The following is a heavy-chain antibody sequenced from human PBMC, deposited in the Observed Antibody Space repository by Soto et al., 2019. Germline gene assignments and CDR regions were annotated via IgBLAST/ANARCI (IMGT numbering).Heavy chain of an antibody. CDR2: INHSGST. D-gene: IGHD3-16*02. CDR1: GGSFSGYY. J-gene: IGHJ4*02. Sequence: SETLSLTCAVYGGSFSGYYWSWIRQPPGKGLEWIGEINHSGSTNYNPSLKSRVTISVDTSKNQFSLKLSSVTAADTAVYYCARGWLDYDYIWGSYRYTPFDYWGQGTLVTVSS. CDR3: ARGWLDYDYIWGSYRYTPFDY. V-gene: IGHV4-34*01.